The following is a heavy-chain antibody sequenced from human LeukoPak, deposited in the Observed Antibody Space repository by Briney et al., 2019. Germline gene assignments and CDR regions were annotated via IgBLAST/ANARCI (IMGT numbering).Heavy chain of an antibody. J-gene: IGHJ3*02. Sequence: PGGSLRLSCAASGFTFSSYAMHWVRQAPGKGLEWVAVISYDGSNKYYADSVKGRFTISRDNSKNTLYLQMNSLRAEDTAVYYCARVGLDYDFWSGYYREDAFDIWGQGTMVTVSS. CDR3: ARVGLDYDFWSGYYREDAFDI. CDR1: GFTFSSYA. CDR2: ISYDGSNK. D-gene: IGHD3-3*01. V-gene: IGHV3-30-3*01.